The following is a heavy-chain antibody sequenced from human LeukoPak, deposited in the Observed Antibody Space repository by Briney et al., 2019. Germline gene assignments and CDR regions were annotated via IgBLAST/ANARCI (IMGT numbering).Heavy chain of an antibody. V-gene: IGHV4-59*01. CDR1: GGSISTYY. J-gene: IGHJ4*02. D-gene: IGHD5-12*01. CDR3: ARGGGYASPIGY. CDR2: IYHSGST. Sequence: KPSETLPLTCTLSGGSISTYYWSWIRQPPGKGLEWIGYIYHSGSTNYNPSLKSRVTISVDTSKNQFSLKLSSVTAADTAVYYCARGGGYASPIGYWGQGALVTVSS.